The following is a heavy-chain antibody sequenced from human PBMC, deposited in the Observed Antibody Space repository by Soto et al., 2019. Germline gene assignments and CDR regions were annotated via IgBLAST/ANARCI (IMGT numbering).Heavy chain of an antibody. V-gene: IGHV4-4*02. Sequence: SETLSLTCAVSGGSISSSNWWSWVRQPPGKGLEWIGEIYHSGSTNYNPSLKSRVTISVDKSKNQFSLKLSSVTAADTAVYYCXRGYRNPRYYGMDVWGQGTTVTVSS. CDR3: XRGYRNPRYYGMDV. CDR1: GGSISSSNW. J-gene: IGHJ6*02. CDR2: IYHSGST. D-gene: IGHD3-16*02.